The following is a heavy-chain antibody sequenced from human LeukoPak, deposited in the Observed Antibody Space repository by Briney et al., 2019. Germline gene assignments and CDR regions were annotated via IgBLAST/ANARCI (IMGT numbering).Heavy chain of an antibody. CDR2: IYHSGST. J-gene: IGHJ2*01. CDR3: ARHWPIWFGEYPSGYFDL. D-gene: IGHD3-10*01. V-gene: IGHV4-30-2*01. CDR1: GGSISSGGYY. Sequence: SKTLSLTCNVSGGSISSGGYYWSWIRQAPGKGLEWIGYIYHSGSTYYNPSLKSRVTISVDRSKNQFSLKLSSVTAADTAVYYCARHWPIWFGEYPSGYFDLWGRGTLVTVSS.